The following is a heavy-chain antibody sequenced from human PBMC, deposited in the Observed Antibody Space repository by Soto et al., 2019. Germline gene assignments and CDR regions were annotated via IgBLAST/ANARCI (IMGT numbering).Heavy chain of an antibody. J-gene: IGHJ4*02. CDR2: ISAYNDHT. Sequence: QVQLVQSGAEVKKPGASVKVSCKAAGYTLTTYGVSWVRQAPGQGLEWVGWISAYNDHTNYAQKFQGRVTMTTDTSTSTAYMELRSLRSDDTAVYYCARGTYFAYWGQGNLVTVSS. V-gene: IGHV1-18*01. CDR3: ARGTYFAY. D-gene: IGHD1-1*01. CDR1: GYTLTTYG.